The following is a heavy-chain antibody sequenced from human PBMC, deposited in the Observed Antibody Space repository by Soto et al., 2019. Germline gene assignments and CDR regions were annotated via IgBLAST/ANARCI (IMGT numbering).Heavy chain of an antibody. V-gene: IGHV3-15*01. CDR3: TTDSSGYYSDAFDI. CDR1: GFTFSNAW. J-gene: IGHJ3*02. Sequence: GGSLRLSCAASGFTFSNAWMSWVRQAPGKGLEWVGRIKSKTDGGTTDYAAPVKGRFTISRDDSKNTLYLQMNSLKTEDTAVYYCTTDSSGYYSDAFDIWGQGTMVTVSS. CDR2: IKSKTDGGTT. D-gene: IGHD3-22*01.